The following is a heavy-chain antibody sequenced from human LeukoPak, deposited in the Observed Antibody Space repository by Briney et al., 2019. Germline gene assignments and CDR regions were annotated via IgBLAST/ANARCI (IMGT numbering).Heavy chain of an antibody. CDR3: AKDYSDSRVGDVFLEY. CDR1: GLTFSNYA. V-gene: IGHV3-23*01. J-gene: IGHJ4*02. CDR2: ITSGLTP. D-gene: IGHD2-15*01. Sequence: GGSLSLSCAASGLTFSNYAMSWFRQAPGKGLEWVSGITSGLTPLYADSVKGRFTISRDNSKSTFHLQMNSLRAEDTAVYYCAKDYSDSRVGDVFLEYWGQGTLVTVSS.